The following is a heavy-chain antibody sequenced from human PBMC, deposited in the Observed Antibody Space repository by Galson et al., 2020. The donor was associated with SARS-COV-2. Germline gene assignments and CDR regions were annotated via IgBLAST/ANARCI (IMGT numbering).Heavy chain of an antibody. V-gene: IGHV3-30-3*01. CDR2: ISYDGSNK. CDR1: GFTFSSYT. Sequence: GESQKISCAASGFTFSSYTMHWVRQAPGKGLEWVAVISYDGSNKYYADSVKGRFTISRDNSKNTLYLQMNSLRAEDTAVYYCARDFGYCSSTSCYGYYYYYGMDVWGQGTTVTVSS. J-gene: IGHJ6*02. CDR3: ARDFGYCSSTSCYGYYYYYGMDV. D-gene: IGHD2-2*01.